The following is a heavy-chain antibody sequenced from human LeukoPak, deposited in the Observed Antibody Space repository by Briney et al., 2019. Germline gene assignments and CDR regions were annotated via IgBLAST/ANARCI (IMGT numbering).Heavy chain of an antibody. CDR2: INHSGST. V-gene: IGHV4-34*01. CDR3: ARGFTVYYYYYGMDV. J-gene: IGHJ6*02. Sequence: SETLSLTCAVYGGSFSGYYWSWIRQPPGKGLEWIGEINHSGSTNYNPSLKSRVTISVDTSKNQFSLKPSSVTAADTAVYYCARGFTVYYYYYGMDVWGQGTTVTVSS. CDR1: GGSFSGYY.